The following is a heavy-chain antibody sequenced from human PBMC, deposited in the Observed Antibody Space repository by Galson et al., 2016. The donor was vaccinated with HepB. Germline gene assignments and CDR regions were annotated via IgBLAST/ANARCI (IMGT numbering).Heavy chain of an antibody. CDR2: IDHSGST. V-gene: IGHV4-4*02. CDR3: ARGRLPQAHLDL. CDR1: GDSISSYNC. J-gene: IGHJ5*02. Sequence: SETLSLTCAVSGDSISSYNCWTWVRQPPGKGLDWIGEIDHSGSTNYNPSLRSRVTISVDKSKNHFSLKMRSVTAADTAVYYCARGRLPQAHLDLWGQGTLVTVSS. D-gene: IGHD5-12*01.